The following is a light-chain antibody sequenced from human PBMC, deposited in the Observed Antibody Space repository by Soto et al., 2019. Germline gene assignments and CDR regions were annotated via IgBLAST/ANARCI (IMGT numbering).Light chain of an antibody. Sequence: QFARTRAASGSGVPGGGIPISCTGTSSDVVGYNYVSWYQHHPGKAPKLMIFDVSNRPSGVSNRFSGSKSGNTASLTISGLQPEDEADYYCSSYTTSNTRQIVFGTGTKVTVL. CDR3: SSYTTSNTRQIV. J-gene: IGLJ1*01. CDR1: SSDVVGYNY. CDR2: DVS. V-gene: IGLV2-14*03.